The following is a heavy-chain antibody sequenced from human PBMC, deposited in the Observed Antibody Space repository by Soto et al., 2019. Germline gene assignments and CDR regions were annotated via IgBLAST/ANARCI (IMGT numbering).Heavy chain of an antibody. Sequence: PGGSLRLSCAASGFTFSSYGMHWVRQAPGKGLEWVAVISYDGSNKYYADSVKGRFTISRDNSKSTLYLQMNSLRAEDTAVYYCAKGRYCSSTSCYADYWGQGTLVTVSS. J-gene: IGHJ4*02. CDR2: ISYDGSNK. CDR3: AKGRYCSSTSCYADY. D-gene: IGHD2-2*01. CDR1: GFTFSSYG. V-gene: IGHV3-30*18.